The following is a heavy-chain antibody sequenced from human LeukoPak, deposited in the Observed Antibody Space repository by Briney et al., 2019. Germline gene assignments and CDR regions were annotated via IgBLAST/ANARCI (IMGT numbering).Heavy chain of an antibody. Sequence: GASVKVSCTASGYTFTSYGITWVRQAPGQGLEWWGWISAYNGNTNYAQKIQGRVTMTTDTSTSTAYMELRSLRSDDTAVYYCASGHGLLWFGELFAYWGQGTLVTVSS. D-gene: IGHD3-10*01. V-gene: IGHV1-18*04. CDR3: ASGHGLLWFGELFAY. CDR1: GYTFTSYG. J-gene: IGHJ4*02. CDR2: ISAYNGNT.